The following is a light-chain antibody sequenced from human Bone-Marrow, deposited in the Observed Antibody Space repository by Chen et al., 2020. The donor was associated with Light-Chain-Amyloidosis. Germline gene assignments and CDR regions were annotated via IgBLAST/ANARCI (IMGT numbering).Light chain of an antibody. Sequence: SYVLTLPPSVSVSPGQTARITGSGDDLPTKYAYWYQQKPGQAPVLVIHRDTERPSGISERFSGSSSGTTATLTISGVQAEDEADYHCQSADSSGTDEVIFGGGTKLTVL. J-gene: IGLJ2*01. V-gene: IGLV3-25*03. CDR1: DLPTKY. CDR2: RDT. CDR3: QSADSSGTDEVI.